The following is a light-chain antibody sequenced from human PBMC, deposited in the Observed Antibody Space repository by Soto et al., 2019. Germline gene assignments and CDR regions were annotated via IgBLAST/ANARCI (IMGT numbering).Light chain of an antibody. CDR3: ASWDDSLNGRV. V-gene: IGLV1-44*01. Sequence: QSVLTQPPSASGTPWQRVTISCSGSSSNIGSNTVNWYQQLPGTAHKLLIYSNNQRPSGVPDRFSGSKSGTSSSLALSGLQSEDEADYYCASWDDSLNGRVFGGGTKLTVL. CDR2: SNN. CDR1: SSNIGSNT. J-gene: IGLJ3*02.